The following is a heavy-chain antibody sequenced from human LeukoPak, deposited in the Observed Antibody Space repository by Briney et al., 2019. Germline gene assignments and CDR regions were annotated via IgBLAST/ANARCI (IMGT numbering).Heavy chain of an antibody. CDR1: GFTFSSYW. V-gene: IGHV3-7*01. J-gene: IGHJ3*02. CDR3: ARDWGVDIVATIRAFDI. D-gene: IGHD5-12*01. Sequence: GGSLRLSCAASGFTFSSYWMSWVRQAPGKGLEWVANIKQDGSEKYYVDSVKGRFTISRGNAKNSLYLQMNSLRAEDTAVYYCARDWGVDIVATIRAFDIWGQGTMVTVSS. CDR2: IKQDGSEK.